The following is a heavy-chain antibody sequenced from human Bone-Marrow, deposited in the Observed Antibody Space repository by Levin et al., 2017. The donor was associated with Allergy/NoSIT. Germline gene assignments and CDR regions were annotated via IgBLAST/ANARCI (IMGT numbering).Heavy chain of an antibody. D-gene: IGHD1-7*01. CDR3: ARDPHYAATTGEY. Sequence: ASVKVSCRASGYTFTAYYLHWVRQAPGEGLQWMGWINPNNGATNYNQKFQARVTLTRDTSITTAHLELNRLTSDDTAFYYCARDPHYAATTGEYWGQGTLVTVSS. J-gene: IGHJ4*02. CDR1: GYTFTAYY. CDR2: INPNNGAT. V-gene: IGHV1-2*02.